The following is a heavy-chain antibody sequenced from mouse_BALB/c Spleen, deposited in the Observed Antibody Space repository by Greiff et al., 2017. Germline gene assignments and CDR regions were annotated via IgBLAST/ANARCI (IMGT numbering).Heavy chain of an antibody. V-gene: IGHV1-5*01. CDR3: TTKRYYAMDY. CDR2: IYPGNSDT. CDR1: GYSFTSYW. J-gene: IGHJ4*01. Sequence: VQLQQSGTVLARPGASVKMSCKASGYSFTSYWMHWVKQRPGQGLEWIGAIYPGNSDTSYNQKFKGKAKLTAVTSASTAYMELSSLTNEDSAVYYCTTKRYYAMDYWGQGTSVTVSS.